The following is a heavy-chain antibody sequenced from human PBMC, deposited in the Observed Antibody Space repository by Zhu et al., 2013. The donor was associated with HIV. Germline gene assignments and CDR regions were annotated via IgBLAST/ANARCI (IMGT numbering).Heavy chain of an antibody. J-gene: IGHJ1*01. CDR3: AAAARGNYLLRY. V-gene: IGHV1-2*02. CDR1: GYSFTDFY. CDR2: IHPVSGDT. Sequence: HVQLVQSGAEVKKPGASVKVSCQTSGYSFTDFYLHWVRQAPGQGPQWMGWIHPVSGDTQYGQKFQGRVTMTRDTSITTVYMELGSLTSDDTAIYYCAAAARGNYLLRYWGQGNMVIVSS. D-gene: IGHD1-26*01.